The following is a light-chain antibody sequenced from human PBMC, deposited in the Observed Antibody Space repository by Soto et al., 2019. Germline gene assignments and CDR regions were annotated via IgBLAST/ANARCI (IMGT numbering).Light chain of an antibody. Sequence: DIVMTQSPDSLAVCLGERATIKCKSSQSVLYSSNNKNYLAWYQQKPGQPPKLLIYWASTRESGVPDRFSGSGSGTDFTLTISSLQAEDVAVYYCQQYYSTPRTFGGGTKVDIK. CDR3: QQYYSTPRT. V-gene: IGKV4-1*01. CDR2: WAS. J-gene: IGKJ4*01. CDR1: QSVLYSSNNKNY.